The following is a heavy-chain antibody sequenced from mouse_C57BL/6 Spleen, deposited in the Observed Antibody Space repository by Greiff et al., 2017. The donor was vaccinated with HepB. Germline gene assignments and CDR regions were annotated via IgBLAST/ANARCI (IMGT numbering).Heavy chain of an antibody. CDR2: ISYDGSN. CDR1: GYSITSGYY. D-gene: IGHD2-2*01. J-gene: IGHJ1*03. V-gene: IGHV3-6*01. Sequence: EVKLVESGPGLVKPSQSLSLTCSVTGYSITSGYYWNWIRQFPGNKLEWMGYISYDGSNNYNPSLKNRISITRDTSKNQFFLKLNSVTTEDTATYYCARGEGYYGYFDVWGTGTTVTVSS. CDR3: ARGEGYYGYFDV.